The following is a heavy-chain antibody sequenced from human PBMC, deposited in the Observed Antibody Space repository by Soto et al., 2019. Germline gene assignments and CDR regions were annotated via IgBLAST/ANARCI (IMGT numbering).Heavy chain of an antibody. D-gene: IGHD6-13*01. CDR1: GFTFSSYA. CDR3: AKRPVGSIKPEPFDY. J-gene: IGHJ4*02. CDR2: ISGSGGST. V-gene: IGHV3-23*01. Sequence: GGSLRLSCAASGFTFSSYAMSWVRQAPGKGLEWVSAISGSGGSTYYADSVKGRFTISRDNSKNTLYLQMNSLRAEDTAVYYCAKRPVGSIKPEPFDYWGQGTLVTVSS.